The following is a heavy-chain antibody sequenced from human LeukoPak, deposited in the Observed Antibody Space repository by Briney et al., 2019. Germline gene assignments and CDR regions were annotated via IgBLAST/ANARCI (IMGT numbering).Heavy chain of an antibody. Sequence: GGSLRLSCAASGFTFSSYSMNWVRQAPGKGLEWVSYISSSSSYIYYADSVKGRFTISRDNAKNSLYLQMNSLRAEDTAVCYCARDRDHAVGAPFGYNWFDPWGQGTLVTVSS. D-gene: IGHD1-26*01. CDR3: ARDRDHAVGAPFGYNWFDP. CDR1: GFTFSSYS. V-gene: IGHV3-21*05. J-gene: IGHJ5*02. CDR2: ISSSSSYI.